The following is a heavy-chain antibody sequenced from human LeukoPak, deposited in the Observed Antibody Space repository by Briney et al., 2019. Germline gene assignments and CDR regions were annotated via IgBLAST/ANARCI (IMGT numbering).Heavy chain of an antibody. Sequence: ASVKVSCKASGYTFTNSGISWVRQAPGQGLERMGWISAYNGNTYYAQKVQGRVTMTTDTSASTAYMELRSLRSDDTAIYYCARDHSGGTYSFEYWGQGTLVTVSS. CDR3: ARDHSGGTYSFEY. V-gene: IGHV1-18*01. J-gene: IGHJ4*02. CDR2: ISAYNGNT. D-gene: IGHD2-21*01. CDR1: GYTFTNSG.